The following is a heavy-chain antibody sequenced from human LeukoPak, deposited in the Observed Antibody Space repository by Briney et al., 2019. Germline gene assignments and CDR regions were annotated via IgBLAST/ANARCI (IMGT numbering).Heavy chain of an antibody. D-gene: IGHD4-11*01. CDR1: GYTLTNYY. J-gene: IGHJ4*02. CDR2: INPNSGAT. V-gene: IGHV1-2*02. Sequence: ASVKVSCKASGYTLTNYYIHWVRQAPGQGLEWMGWINPNSGATNFAQKFQGRVTLTRDTPISTAYVEVSRLRSDDTAVYYCARAHMTTVTLGDYWGQGTLVTVSS. CDR3: ARAHMTTVTLGDY.